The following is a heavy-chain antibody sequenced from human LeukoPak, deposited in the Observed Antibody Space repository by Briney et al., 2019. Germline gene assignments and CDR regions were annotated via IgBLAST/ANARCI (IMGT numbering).Heavy chain of an antibody. CDR3: AREGDSSGYPDAFDI. CDR2: ISAYNGNT. D-gene: IGHD3-22*01. Sequence: RASVKVSCKASGYTFTSYGISWVRQAPGQGLEWMGWISAYNGNTNYAQKLQGRDTMTTDTSTSTAYMELRSLRSDDTAVYYCAREGDSSGYPDAFDIWGQGTMVTVSS. J-gene: IGHJ3*02. V-gene: IGHV1-18*01. CDR1: GYTFTSYG.